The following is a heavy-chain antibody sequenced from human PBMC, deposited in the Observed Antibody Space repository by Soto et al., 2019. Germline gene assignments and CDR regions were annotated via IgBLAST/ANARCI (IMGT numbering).Heavy chain of an antibody. CDR2: IDPSDSYT. CDR3: ARTFCYDSSGFDY. D-gene: IGHD3-22*01. J-gene: IGHJ4*02. CDR1: GYSFTSYW. V-gene: IGHV5-10-1*01. Sequence: PGESLKISCKGSGYSFTSYWISWVRQMPGKGLEWMGRIDPSDSYTNYSPSFQGHVAISADKSISTAYLQWSSLKASDTAMYYCARTFCYDSSGFDYWGQGTLVGVAS.